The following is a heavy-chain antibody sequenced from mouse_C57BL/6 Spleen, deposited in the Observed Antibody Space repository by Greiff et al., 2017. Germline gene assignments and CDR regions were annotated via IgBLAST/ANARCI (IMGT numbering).Heavy chain of an antibody. CDR2: ISSGSSTI. Sequence: EVKLMESGGGLVKPGGSLKLSCAASGFTFRDYGMHWVRQAPEKGLEWVAYISSGSSTIYYADTVKGRFTISRDNAKNTLFLQMTSLRSEDTAMYYCARNYYGFDYWGQGTTLTVSS. D-gene: IGHD1-1*01. CDR1: GFTFRDYG. V-gene: IGHV5-17*01. CDR3: ARNYYGFDY. J-gene: IGHJ2*01.